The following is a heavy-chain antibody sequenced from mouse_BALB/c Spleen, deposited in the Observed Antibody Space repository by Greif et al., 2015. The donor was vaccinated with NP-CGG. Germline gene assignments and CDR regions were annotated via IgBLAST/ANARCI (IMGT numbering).Heavy chain of an antibody. J-gene: IGHJ4*01. Sequence: EVKLVDSGGGLVQPGGSRKLSCAASGFTFSSFGMHWVRQAPEKGLEWVAYISSGSSTIYYADTVKGRFTISRDNPKNTLFLQMTSLRSEDTAMYYCARYGNYAMDYWGQGTSVTVSS. CDR3: ARYGNYAMDY. CDR2: ISSGSSTI. D-gene: IGHD2-1*01. CDR1: GFTFSSFG. V-gene: IGHV5-17*02.